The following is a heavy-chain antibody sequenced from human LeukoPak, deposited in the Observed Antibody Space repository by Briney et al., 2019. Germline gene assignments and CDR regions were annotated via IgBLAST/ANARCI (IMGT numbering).Heavy chain of an antibody. J-gene: IGHJ5*02. CDR2: INHSGST. V-gene: IGHV4-34*01. CDR3: ARGATDTTRWFAP. Sequence: PSETLSLTCAVYGGSFSGYYWSWIRQPPGKGLEWIGEINHSGSTKYNPSLKNQVTISVDTSKNQFSLKLSSVTAADTAVYYCARGATDTTRWFAPWGKETLVTVSS. CDR1: GGSFSGYY. D-gene: IGHD1-7*01.